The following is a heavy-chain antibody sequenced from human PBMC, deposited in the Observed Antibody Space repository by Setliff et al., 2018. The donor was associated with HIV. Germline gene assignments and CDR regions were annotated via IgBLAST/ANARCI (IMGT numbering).Heavy chain of an antibody. V-gene: IGHV3-43*01. Sequence: QAGGSLRLSCAASGFIFEDYAMHWVRQVPGKGLEWVALISWDGATTNYADSVKGRFTISRDSSKNSLYLQMNSLRTEDTALYYCAKEGGSERMPFFYYYMDVWGKGTTVTVSS. CDR3: AKEGGSERMPFFYYYMDV. D-gene: IGHD3-10*01. J-gene: IGHJ6*03. CDR1: GFIFEDYA. CDR2: ISWDGATT.